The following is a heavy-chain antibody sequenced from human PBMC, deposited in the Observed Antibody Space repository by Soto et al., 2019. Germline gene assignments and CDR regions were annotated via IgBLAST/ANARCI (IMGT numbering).Heavy chain of an antibody. CDR3: ARHHGSPGSYFGLDV. CDR2: IYPGDSDT. J-gene: IGHJ6*02. CDR1: GYSFTSYW. V-gene: IGHV5-51*01. Sequence: GESLKISCKGSGYSFTSYWINWVRQMPGKGLEWMGIIYPGDSDTRYSPSLQGQVTISADKSIDTAYLQWRSLKVSDTAVYYCARHHGSPGSYFGLDVWGQGTTVTVSS. D-gene: IGHD6-13*01.